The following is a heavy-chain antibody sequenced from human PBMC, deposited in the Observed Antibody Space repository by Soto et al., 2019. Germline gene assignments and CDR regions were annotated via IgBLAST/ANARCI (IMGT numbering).Heavy chain of an antibody. Sequence: EVQLVESGGGLVKPGGSLRLSCAASGFTFSSYSMNWVRQAPGKGLEWVSSISSSSSYIYYADSVKGRFTISRDNAKNSLYLQMNSLRAEDTAVYYCARDLGHCGGDCYAYWGQGTLVTVSS. CDR3: ARDLGHCGGDCYAY. J-gene: IGHJ4*02. CDR2: ISSSSSYI. D-gene: IGHD2-21*02. V-gene: IGHV3-21*01. CDR1: GFTFSSYS.